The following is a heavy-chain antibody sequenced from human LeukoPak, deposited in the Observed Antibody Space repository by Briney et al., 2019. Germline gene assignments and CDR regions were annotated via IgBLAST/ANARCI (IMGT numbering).Heavy chain of an antibody. CDR3: ARAPPRPYYYYYYGMDV. J-gene: IGHJ6*04. CDR2: INHSGST. CDR1: GGSFSGYY. V-gene: IGHV4-34*01. Sequence: SETLSLTCAVYGGSFSGYYWSWIRQPPGKGLEWIGEINHSGSTNYNPSLKSRVTISVDTSKNQFSLKLSSVTAADTAVYYCARAPPRPYYYYYYGMDVRGKGTTVTVSS.